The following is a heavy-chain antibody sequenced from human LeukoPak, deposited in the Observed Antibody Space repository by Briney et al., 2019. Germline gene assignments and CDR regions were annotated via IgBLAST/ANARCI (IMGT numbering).Heavy chain of an antibody. D-gene: IGHD6-19*01. CDR2: VSYSGVT. Sequence: SETLSLTCTVSGGSISNSPYFWGWIRQPPGKGLEWIATVSYSGVTYYSPSLRSRVTISVDTSKNQFSLKLSSVTAADTAVYYCARERIAVAGTYYYYGMDVWGQGTTVTVSS. CDR3: ARERIAVAGTYYYYGMDV. J-gene: IGHJ6*02. V-gene: IGHV4-39*07. CDR1: GGSISNSPYF.